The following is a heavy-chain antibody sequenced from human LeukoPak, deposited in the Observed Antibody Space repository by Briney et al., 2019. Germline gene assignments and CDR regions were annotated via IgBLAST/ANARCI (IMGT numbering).Heavy chain of an antibody. CDR3: AKVLVGATEFPS. Sequence: PGGSLRLSCAASGFSFSSYAMSWVRQAPGKGLEWVSGISWNSGSIGYADSVKGRFTISRDNAKNSLYLQMNSLRAEDTAVYYCAKVLVGATEFPSWGQGTLVTVSS. D-gene: IGHD1-26*01. V-gene: IGHV3-9*01. CDR2: ISWNSGSI. J-gene: IGHJ5*02. CDR1: GFSFSSYA.